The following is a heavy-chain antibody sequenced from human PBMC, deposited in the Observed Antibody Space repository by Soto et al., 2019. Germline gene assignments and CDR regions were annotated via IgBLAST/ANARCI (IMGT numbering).Heavy chain of an antibody. CDR2: IYTSGST. Sequence: SETLSLTCTVSGGSISSYYWSWIRQPAGKGLEWIGRIYTSGSTNYNPSLKSRVTMSVDTSRNQFSLKLSSVTAADTAVYYCARDRGWLQDYYYGMDVWGQGTTVTVSS. D-gene: IGHD5-12*01. J-gene: IGHJ6*02. CDR3: ARDRGWLQDYYYGMDV. V-gene: IGHV4-4*07. CDR1: GGSISSYY.